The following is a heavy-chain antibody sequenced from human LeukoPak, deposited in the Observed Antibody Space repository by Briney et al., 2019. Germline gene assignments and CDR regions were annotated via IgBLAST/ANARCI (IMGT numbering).Heavy chain of an antibody. Sequence: PSETLSLTCTVSGGSISGYYWSWIRQPPGKGLEWIGYIYYSGTTNYNPSLKSRVTISVDTSRNQYSLKMSSVTAADTAVYYCARGPIRGEGSSWSLLDYWGQGTLVTVSS. D-gene: IGHD6-13*01. CDR2: IYYSGTT. J-gene: IGHJ4*02. CDR1: GGSISGYY. CDR3: ARGPIRGEGSSWSLLDY. V-gene: IGHV4-59*01.